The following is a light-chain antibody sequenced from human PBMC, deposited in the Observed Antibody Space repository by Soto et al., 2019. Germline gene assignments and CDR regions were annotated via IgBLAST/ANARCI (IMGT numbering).Light chain of an antibody. J-gene: IGLJ2*01. CDR2: GVN. CDR3: ASYTSTTTLVV. V-gene: IGLV2-14*01. CDR1: SSDIGRYNY. Sequence: QSALTQPASVSGSPGQSITISCTGTSSDIGRYNYVSWYQQHPGKAPRLVISGVNKRPSGISNRFSGSKSGNTASLTISGLQADDEAIYYCASYTSTTTLVVFDGGTKVTVL.